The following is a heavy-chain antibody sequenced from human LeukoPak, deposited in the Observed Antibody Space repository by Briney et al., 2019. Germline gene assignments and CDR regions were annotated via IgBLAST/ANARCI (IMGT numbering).Heavy chain of an antibody. CDR3: ARGYGDESFWFDP. Sequence: PSETLSLTCTVSGGSISSGDYYWSWIRQPPGKGLEWIGYIYYSGSTYYNPSLKSRVTISVDTSKNQFSLKLSSVTAADTAVYYRARGYGDESFWFDPWVQGTLVTVSS. CDR2: IYYSGST. CDR1: GGSISSGDYY. V-gene: IGHV4-30-4*01. J-gene: IGHJ5*02. D-gene: IGHD4-17*01.